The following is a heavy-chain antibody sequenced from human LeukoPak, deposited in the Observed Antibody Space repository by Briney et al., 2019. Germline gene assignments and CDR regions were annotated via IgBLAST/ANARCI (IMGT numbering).Heavy chain of an antibody. CDR2: IYSDGTT. CDR3: ATGVPDSYDRSAYSPRPFAY. J-gene: IGHJ4*02. D-gene: IGHD3-22*01. CDR1: GFTVSSKY. Sequence: GGSLRLSCAASGFTVSSKYMSWVRQAPGEGLEWVSVIYSDGTTNYADSVKGRFTSSRDNSENTRNLQTHSLRHEDTALYYCATGVPDSYDRSAYSPRPFAYWGKPTLVTVSS. V-gene: IGHV3-53*01.